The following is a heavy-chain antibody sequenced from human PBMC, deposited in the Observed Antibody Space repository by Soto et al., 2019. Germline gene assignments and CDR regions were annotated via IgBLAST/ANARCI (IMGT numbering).Heavy chain of an antibody. V-gene: IGHV4-30-4*01. CDR1: GGSISSGDYY. CDR3: ARDDNYHGSRYYYYGMDV. CDR2: IYYSGST. J-gene: IGHJ6*02. Sequence: PSETLSLTCTVSGGSISSGDYYWSWIRQPPGKGLEWIGYIYYSGSTYYNPSLKSRVTISVDTSKNQFSLKLSSVTAADTAVYYCARDDNYHGSRYYYYGMDVWGQGTTVTVSS. D-gene: IGHD3-10*01.